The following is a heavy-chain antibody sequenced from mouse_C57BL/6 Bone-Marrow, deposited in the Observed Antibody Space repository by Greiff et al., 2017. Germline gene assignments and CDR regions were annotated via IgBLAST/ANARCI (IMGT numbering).Heavy chain of an antibody. CDR2: ISSGGSYT. CDR3: ARHGVYWYFDY. V-gene: IGHV5-6*01. D-gene: IGHD2-1*01. CDR1: GFTFSSYG. J-gene: IGHJ2*01. Sequence: DVQLVESGGDLVKPGGSLKLSCAASGFTFSSYGMSWVRQTPDKRLEWVATISSGGSYTYYPDSVKGRFTISRDNAKNSLYLQMSSLKSEDTAMYYCARHGVYWYFDYWGQGTTLTVSS.